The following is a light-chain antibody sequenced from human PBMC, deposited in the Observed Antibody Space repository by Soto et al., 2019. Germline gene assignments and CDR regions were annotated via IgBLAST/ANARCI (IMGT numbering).Light chain of an antibody. CDR2: DVN. CDR3: TSWTTSTTMI. J-gene: IGLJ2*01. V-gene: IGLV2-14*03. CDR1: SSDIGAYNF. Sequence: QSVLTQLASVSGSPGQSITISCTGTSSDIGAYNFVSWYQQHPGKAPKLMLYDVNIRPSGVSNRFSGSKSGNTASLTISGLQAEDEADYYCTSWTTSTTMIFGGGTRVTV.